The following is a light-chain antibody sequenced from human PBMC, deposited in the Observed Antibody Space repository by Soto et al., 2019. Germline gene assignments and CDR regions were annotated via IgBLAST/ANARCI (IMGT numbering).Light chain of an antibody. CDR3: AAWDDSLNGPVVV. J-gene: IGLJ2*01. CDR1: SSNIGSNT. V-gene: IGLV1-44*01. CDR2: SNN. Sequence: QSVLTQPPSASGTPGQRVTISCSGSSSNIGSNTVNWYQQLPGTAPKLLIYSNNQRPSGVPDRFSGSKSDTSASLAISGLQSEDDADYYCAAWDDSLNGPVVVFGGGTKLTVL.